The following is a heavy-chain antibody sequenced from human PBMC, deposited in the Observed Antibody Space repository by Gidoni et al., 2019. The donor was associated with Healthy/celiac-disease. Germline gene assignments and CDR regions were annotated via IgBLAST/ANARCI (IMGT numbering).Heavy chain of an antibody. CDR3: ARARRRAAVAGRWFDP. J-gene: IGHJ5*02. D-gene: IGHD6-19*01. Sequence: QVQLVQSGAEVKKPGASVKVSCKASGYTFTSYDINWVRQATGQGLEWMGWMNPNRSNTGYAQEFQGRVTMTRNTSISTAYMELSSLRSEDTAVYYCARARRRAAVAGRWFDPWGQGTLVTVSS. V-gene: IGHV1-8*01. CDR1: GYTFTSYD. CDR2: MNPNRSNT.